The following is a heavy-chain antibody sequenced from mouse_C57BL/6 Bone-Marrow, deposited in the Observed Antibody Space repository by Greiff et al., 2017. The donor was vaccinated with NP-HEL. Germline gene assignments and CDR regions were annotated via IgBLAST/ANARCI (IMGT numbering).Heavy chain of an antibody. CDR3: ARGGFAY. Sequence: QVQLQQPGAELVMPGASVKLSCKASGYTFTSYWMHWVKQRPGQGLEWIGEIDPSDSYTNYNQKFKGKATLTVDKSSSTAYMQLSSLTSEDSAVYCCARGGFAYWGQGTLVTVSA. J-gene: IGHJ3*01. V-gene: IGHV1-69*01. CDR2: IDPSDSYT. CDR1: GYTFTSYW.